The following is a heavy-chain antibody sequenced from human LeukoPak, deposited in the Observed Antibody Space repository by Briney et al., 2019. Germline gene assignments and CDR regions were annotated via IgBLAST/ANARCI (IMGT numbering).Heavy chain of an antibody. CDR3: ARDSASGGGDCYPDPKPNCPYYYYYYMDV. D-gene: IGHD2-21*02. J-gene: IGHJ6*03. CDR2: ISYDGSNE. Sequence: PGGSLRLSCAASGFTFSSYVMHWVRQAPGKGLEWVAIISYDGSNEYYADSVKGRFTISRDNAKNSLYLQMNSLRAEDTAVYYCARDSASGGGDCYPDPKPNCPYYYYYYMDVWGKGTTVTVSS. V-gene: IGHV3-30*04. CDR1: GFTFSSYV.